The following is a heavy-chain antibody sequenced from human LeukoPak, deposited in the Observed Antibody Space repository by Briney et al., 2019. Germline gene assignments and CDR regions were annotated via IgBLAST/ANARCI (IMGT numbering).Heavy chain of an antibody. CDR1: GYSISSGYY. Sequence: SETLSLTCTVSGYSISSGYYWGWIRQPPGKGLEWIGSIYHSGSTYYNPSLKSRVTISVDTSKNQFSLKLSSVTAADTAVYYCASFDYGGNSYAFDIWGQGTMVTVSS. D-gene: IGHD4-23*01. J-gene: IGHJ3*02. V-gene: IGHV4-38-2*02. CDR2: IYHSGST. CDR3: ASFDYGGNSYAFDI.